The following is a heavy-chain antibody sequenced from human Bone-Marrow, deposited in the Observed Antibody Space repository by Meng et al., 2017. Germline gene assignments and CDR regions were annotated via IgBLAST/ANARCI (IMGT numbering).Heavy chain of an antibody. CDR3: ARDSLGAVAGPDY. CDR1: GFTFSNAW. V-gene: IGHV3-7*01. Sequence: GGSLRLSCAASGFTFSNAWMSWVRQAPGKGLEWVANIKQDESEKFYVDSVKGRFTISRDNAKNSLFLQMNSLRAEDTAVYYCARDSLGAVAGPDYWGQGTLVTVSS. CDR2: IKQDESEK. D-gene: IGHD6-19*01. J-gene: IGHJ4*02.